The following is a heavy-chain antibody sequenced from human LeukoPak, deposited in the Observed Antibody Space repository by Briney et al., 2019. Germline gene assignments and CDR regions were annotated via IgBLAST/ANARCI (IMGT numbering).Heavy chain of an antibody. J-gene: IGHJ3*02. D-gene: IGHD4-17*01. CDR2: IKSKTDGGTT. V-gene: IGHV3-15*01. Sequence: RAGGSLRLSCAASGFTFSNAWMSWVRQAPGKGLEWVGRIKSKTDGGTTDYAAPVKGRFTISRDDSKNTLYLQMNSLKTEDTAVYYCTTRYDYGDYGPDAFDIWGQGTMVTVSS. CDR1: GFTFSNAW. CDR3: TTRYDYGDYGPDAFDI.